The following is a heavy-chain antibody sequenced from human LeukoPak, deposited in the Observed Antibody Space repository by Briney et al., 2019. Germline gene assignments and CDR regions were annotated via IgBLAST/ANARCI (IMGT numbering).Heavy chain of an antibody. J-gene: IGHJ4*02. D-gene: IGHD5-24*01. Sequence: SETLSLTCTVSGGSISSSSYYWGWIRQPPGKGLEWIGSIYYSGSTNYNPSLKSRVTISVDTSKNQFSLKLSSVTAADTAVYYCARLHVRWLQNPAGYYFDYWGQGTLVTVSS. V-gene: IGHV4-39*07. CDR1: GGSISSSSYY. CDR3: ARLHVRWLQNPAGYYFDY. CDR2: IYYSGST.